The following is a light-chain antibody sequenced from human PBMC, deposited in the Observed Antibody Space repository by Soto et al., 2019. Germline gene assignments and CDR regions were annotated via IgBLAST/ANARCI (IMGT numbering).Light chain of an antibody. CDR1: PSVSNS. V-gene: IGKV3-11*01. CDR2: DAS. Sequence: ESVLTQSPATLSLSPGERASLSCRASPSVSNSLAWYQHKPGQAPRLLIYDASNRATGVPTRFSGSGSGTDFTITISSLRPEECALYYYQRRSPGAPGTIGGGTKVDIK. J-gene: IGKJ4*01. CDR3: QRRSPGAPGT.